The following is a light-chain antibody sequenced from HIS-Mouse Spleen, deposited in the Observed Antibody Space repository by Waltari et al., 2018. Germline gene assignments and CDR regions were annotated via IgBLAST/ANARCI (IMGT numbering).Light chain of an antibody. CDR1: NIGRKS. V-gene: IGLV3-21*03. J-gene: IGLJ3*02. Sequence: SYVLTQPPSVSVAPGKTARITCGGNNIGRKSVDWYQQKPGQAPVLVVYDDSDRPSGIPERFSGSNSGNTATLTISRVEAGDEADYYCQVWDSSSDHRVFGGGTKLTVL. CDR2: DDS. CDR3: QVWDSSSDHRV.